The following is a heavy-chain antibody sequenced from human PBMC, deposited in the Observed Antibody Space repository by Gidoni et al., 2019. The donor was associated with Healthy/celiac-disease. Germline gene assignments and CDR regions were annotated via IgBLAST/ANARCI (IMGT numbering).Heavy chain of an antibody. CDR3: ARGQVAVAGNRDFDY. CDR2: INHSGST. Sequence: QVQLQQWGAGLLKPSETLSLTCAVYGGSFSGYYWSWIRQPPGKGLEGIGEINHSGSTNYNPSLKSRVTISVDTSKNQFSLKLSSVTAADTAVYYCARGQVAVAGNRDFDYWGQGTLVTVSS. CDR1: GGSFSGYY. D-gene: IGHD6-19*01. J-gene: IGHJ4*02. V-gene: IGHV4-34*01.